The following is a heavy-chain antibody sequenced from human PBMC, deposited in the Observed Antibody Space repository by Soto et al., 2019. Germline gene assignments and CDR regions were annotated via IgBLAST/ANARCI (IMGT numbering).Heavy chain of an antibody. D-gene: IGHD3-22*01. CDR2: FSNSGSTM. J-gene: IGHJ4*02. CDR3: ARDAGSGDHDSGYHYAFDY. V-gene: IGHV3-11*01. Sequence: AGGSPRLSCAASGFTFSDYYMSWIRQAPGKGLEWGSYFSNSGSTMFYADSVKGRFTISRDNAKNSVYLHMHSLRAEDTAVYYCARDAGSGDHDSGYHYAFDYWGQGTLVTVSS. CDR1: GFTFSDYY.